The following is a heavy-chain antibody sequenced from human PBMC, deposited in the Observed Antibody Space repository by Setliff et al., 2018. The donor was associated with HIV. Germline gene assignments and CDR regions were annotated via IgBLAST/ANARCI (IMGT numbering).Heavy chain of an antibody. CDR2: IYYSGTT. Sequence: SETLSLTCTVSGGSISSSSYYWTWIRQPPGKGLEWIGYIYYSGTTYYNSSLKSRVTISLHTSKNQFSLKLSSVTAADTAMYYCAKSYGSGWSADTFDIWGQGTVVTVSS. J-gene: IGHJ3*02. CDR3: AKSYGSGWSADTFDI. D-gene: IGHD6-19*01. V-gene: IGHV4-30-4*01. CDR1: GGSISSSSYY.